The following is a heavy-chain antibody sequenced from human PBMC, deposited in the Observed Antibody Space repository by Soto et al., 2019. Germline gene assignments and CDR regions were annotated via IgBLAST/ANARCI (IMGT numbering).Heavy chain of an antibody. J-gene: IGHJ4*02. CDR2: ISSSSSYI. Sequence: EVQLVESGGGLVKPGGSLRLSCAASAFTFSSYSMNWVRQAPGKGLEWVSSISSSSSYIYYADSVKGRFTISRDNAKNSLYLQMNSLRAEDTAVYYCARPESIAVAGFPPTLCDYWGQGTLVTVSS. CDR1: AFTFSSYS. CDR3: ARPESIAVAGFPPTLCDY. D-gene: IGHD6-19*01. V-gene: IGHV3-21*01.